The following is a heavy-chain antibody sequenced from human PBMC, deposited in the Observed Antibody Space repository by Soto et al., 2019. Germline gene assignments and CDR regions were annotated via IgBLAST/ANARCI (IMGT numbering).Heavy chain of an antibody. CDR3: ASMGRGYSSGWYFLDY. Sequence: QVQLVQPGAEVKKPGASVKVSCKASGYTFTSYAMHWVRQAPGQRLEWMGWINAGNGNTKYSQKFQGRVTITRDTSASTAYMELSSLRSEDTAVYYCASMGRGYSSGWYFLDYWGQGTLVTVSS. CDR2: INAGNGNT. CDR1: GYTFTSYA. V-gene: IGHV1-3*01. J-gene: IGHJ4*02. D-gene: IGHD6-19*01.